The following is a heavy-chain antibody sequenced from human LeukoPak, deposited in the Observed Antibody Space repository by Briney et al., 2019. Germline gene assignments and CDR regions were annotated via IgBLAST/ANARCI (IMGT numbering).Heavy chain of an antibody. J-gene: IGHJ4*02. Sequence: GGSLRLSCGASGFTFSDYSMNWVRQSPGKGLEWVSYIDRFSHTISYADSVKGRFTISRDNAKNSLYLQMNSLRAEGTALYYCAKDYDSGGSGNMALDYWGQGTLVTVSS. CDR1: GFTFSDYS. CDR3: AKDYDSGGSGNMALDY. D-gene: IGHD3-10*01. CDR2: IDRFSHTI. V-gene: IGHV3-48*04.